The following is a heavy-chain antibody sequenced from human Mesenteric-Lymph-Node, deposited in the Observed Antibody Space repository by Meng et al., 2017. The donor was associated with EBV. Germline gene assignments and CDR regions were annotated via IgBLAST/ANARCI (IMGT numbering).Heavy chain of an antibody. D-gene: IGHD3-10*01. CDR3: ARDEGYYGSGTNPPSFDY. CDR2: INAYNGDT. CDR1: GYTFTTYG. V-gene: IGHV1-18*01. J-gene: IGHJ4*02. Sequence: QVQLVQSGSEVKKPGASVKVSCQASGYTFTTYGIAWVRQAPGQGLEWMGWINAYNGDTNYAQNLQVRVTMTTDTSTSTAYMELRSLRSDDTAVYYCARDEGYYGSGTNPPSFDYWGQGTLVTVSS.